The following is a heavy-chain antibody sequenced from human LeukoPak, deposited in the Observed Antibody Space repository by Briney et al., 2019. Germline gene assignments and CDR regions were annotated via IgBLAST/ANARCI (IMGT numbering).Heavy chain of an antibody. CDR2: INHSGRT. Sequence: KPSETLSLTCAVYGGSFSGYYWNWIRQPPGKGLEWIGEINHSGRTNYNPSLKSRVTISVDTSKKQFSLKLSSVTAADTAVYYCARHEGVVVATNWGQGTLVTVSS. J-gene: IGHJ4*02. CDR3: ARHEGVVVATN. D-gene: IGHD5-12*01. CDR1: GGSFSGYY. V-gene: IGHV4-34*01.